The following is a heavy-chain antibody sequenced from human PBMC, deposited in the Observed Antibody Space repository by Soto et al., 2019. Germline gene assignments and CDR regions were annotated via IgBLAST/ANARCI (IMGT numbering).Heavy chain of an antibody. CDR3: AKGEWELPRFDY. CDR2: ISYDGSNK. V-gene: IGHV3-30*18. Sequence: QVQLVESGGGVVQPGRSLRLSCAASGFTFSSYGMHWVRQAPGKGLEWVAVISYDGSNKYYADSVKGRFTISRDNSKNTLYLQMNSLRAEDTDVYYCAKGEWELPRFDYWGQGTLVTVSS. CDR1: GFTFSSYG. J-gene: IGHJ4*02. D-gene: IGHD1-26*01.